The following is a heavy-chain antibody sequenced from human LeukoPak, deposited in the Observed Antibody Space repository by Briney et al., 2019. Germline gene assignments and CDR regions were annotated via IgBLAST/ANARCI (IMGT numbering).Heavy chain of an antibody. CDR3: AKGIYCSSTSCSGGYYYGMDV. CDR1: GFTFSSYG. Sequence: PGRSLRLSCAASGFTFSSYGMHWVRQAPGKGLEWVAVISYDGSNKYYADSVKGRFTISRDNSKNTLYLQMNSLRAEDTAVYYCAKGIYCSSTSCSGGYYYGMDVWGQGTTVTVSS. J-gene: IGHJ6*02. D-gene: IGHD2-2*01. V-gene: IGHV3-30*18. CDR2: ISYDGSNK.